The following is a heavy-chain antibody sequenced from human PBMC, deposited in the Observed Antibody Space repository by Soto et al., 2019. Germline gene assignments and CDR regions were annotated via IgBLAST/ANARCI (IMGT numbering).Heavy chain of an antibody. CDR2: IYYSVSA. D-gene: IGHD6-6*01. CDR3: SRGPYTSSSSFSDF. CDR1: GDSISRDGNY. Sequence: QVQLQESGPGLLKPSQTLSLTCSVSGDSISRDGNYWSWIRQHPGKGLEWIGYIYYSVSAYYNPSLASRVSLSLDTSNNQFSLRLNSVTAADTAVYYCSRGPYTSSSSFSDFWGQGTLVTVSS. J-gene: IGHJ4*02. V-gene: IGHV4-31*03.